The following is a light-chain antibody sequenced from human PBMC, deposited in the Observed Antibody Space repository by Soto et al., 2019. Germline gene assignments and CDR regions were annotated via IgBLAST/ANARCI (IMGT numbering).Light chain of an antibody. J-gene: IGLJ2*01. V-gene: IGLV2-8*01. CDR1: SSDVGYYNY. CDR2: EVS. CDR3: SSYAGSNTVI. Sequence: QSVLTQPPSASGSPGQSVTISCTGTSSDVGYYNYVSWYQQHPGKAPKLMFYEVSKRPSGVPDRFSGSKSGNTASLTVFGFQPEDEADYYCSSYAGSNTVIFGGGTKLTVL.